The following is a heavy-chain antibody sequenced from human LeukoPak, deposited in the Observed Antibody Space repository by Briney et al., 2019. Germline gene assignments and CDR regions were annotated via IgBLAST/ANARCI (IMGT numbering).Heavy chain of an antibody. CDR1: GGSISSSSYY. CDR3: ARLLLGYDSSGYYTIDY. D-gene: IGHD3-22*01. CDR2: IYYSGST. Sequence: PSETLSLTCTVSGGSISSSSYYWGWIRQPPGKGLEWIGSIYYSGSTYYNPSLKSRVTISVDTSKNQFSLKLSSVTAADTAVYYCARLLLGYDSSGYYTIDYWGQGTLVTVSS. V-gene: IGHV4-39*01. J-gene: IGHJ4*02.